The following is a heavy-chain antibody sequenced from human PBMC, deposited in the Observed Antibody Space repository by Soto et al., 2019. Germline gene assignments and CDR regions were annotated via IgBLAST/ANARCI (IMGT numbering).Heavy chain of an antibody. CDR1: GFTFSSYA. CDR2: ISGSGGST. Sequence: SGGSLRLSCAASGFTFSSYAMSWVRQAPGKGLEWVSAISGSGGSTYYADSVKGRFTISRDNSKNTLYLQMNSLRAEDTAVYYCAKFLERAYYYYYMDVWGKGTTVTSP. J-gene: IGHJ6*03. CDR3: AKFLERAYYYYYMDV. D-gene: IGHD1-1*01. V-gene: IGHV3-23*01.